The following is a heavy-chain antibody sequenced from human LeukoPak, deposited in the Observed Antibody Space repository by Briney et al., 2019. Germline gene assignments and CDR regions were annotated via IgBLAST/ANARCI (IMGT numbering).Heavy chain of an antibody. J-gene: IGHJ5*02. CDR3: ARGRAVAGNWFDP. D-gene: IGHD6-19*01. CDR1: GFTFSSYA. Sequence: GGSLRLSCAASGFTFSSYAMSWVRQAPGKGLEWVSSISSSSSYIYYADSVKGRFTISRDNAKNSLYLQMNSLRAEDTAVYYCARGRAVAGNWFDPWGQGTLVTVSS. V-gene: IGHV3-21*01. CDR2: ISSSSSYI.